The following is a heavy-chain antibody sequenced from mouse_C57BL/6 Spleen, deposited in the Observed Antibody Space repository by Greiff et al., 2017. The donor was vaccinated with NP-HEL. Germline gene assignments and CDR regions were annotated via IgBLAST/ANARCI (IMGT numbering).Heavy chain of an antibody. J-gene: IGHJ3*01. CDR2: IYPGSGSN. V-gene: IGHV1-55*01. CDR3: ARYYDYDGFAY. D-gene: IGHD2-4*01. Sequence: QVQLQQPGAELVKPGASVKMSCTASGYTFTSYWITWVQQRPGQGLEWIGDIYPGSGSNNYNEKYKSKATLTVDTSSSTAYMQLSSLTSTDSAVYYCARYYDYDGFAYWGQGTLVTVSA. CDR1: GYTFTSYW.